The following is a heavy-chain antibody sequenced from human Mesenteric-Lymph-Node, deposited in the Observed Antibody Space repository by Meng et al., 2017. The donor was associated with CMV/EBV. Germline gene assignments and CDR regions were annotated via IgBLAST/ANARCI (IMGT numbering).Heavy chain of an antibody. Sequence: GESLKISCAASGFTVSTNYMYWVRQAPGKGLEWVASIKPDGSEKRYVESVKGRVTISRDDAKNSLYLQMDSLKAEDTALYYCARLLGWGYFDYWGQGTLVTVSS. D-gene: IGHD3-16*01. J-gene: IGHJ4*02. CDR2: IKPDGSEK. CDR1: GFTVSTNY. CDR3: ARLLGWGYFDY. V-gene: IGHV3-7*01.